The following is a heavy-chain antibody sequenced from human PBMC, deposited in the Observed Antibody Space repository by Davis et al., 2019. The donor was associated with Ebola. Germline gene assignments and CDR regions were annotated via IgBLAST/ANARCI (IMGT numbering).Heavy chain of an antibody. Sequence: PGGPLRLSCKGSGYAFTTYWIGWVRQTPGKGLEWMGIIYPGDSDTRYSPSVQGQVTISADRSSTTAYLQWSSLKASDSGIYYCARSVEARKGNGMDVWGQGTTVTVSS. CDR3: ARSVEARKGNGMDV. V-gene: IGHV5-51*01. CDR2: IYPGDSDT. D-gene: IGHD4-23*01. J-gene: IGHJ6*02. CDR1: GYAFTTYW.